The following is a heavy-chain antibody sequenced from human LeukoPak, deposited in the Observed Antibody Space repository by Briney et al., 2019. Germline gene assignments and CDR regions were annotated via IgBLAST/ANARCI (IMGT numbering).Heavy chain of an antibody. Sequence: GGSLRPSCAASGFTVSSNYMSWVRQAPGKGLEWVSVIYSGGSTYYADSVKGRFTISRDNSKNTLYLQMNSLRAEDTAVYYCARDGGYSYGFYYYGMDVWGQGTTVTVSS. J-gene: IGHJ6*02. CDR3: ARDGGYSYGFYYYGMDV. D-gene: IGHD5-18*01. CDR2: IYSGGST. V-gene: IGHV3-66*01. CDR1: GFTVSSNY.